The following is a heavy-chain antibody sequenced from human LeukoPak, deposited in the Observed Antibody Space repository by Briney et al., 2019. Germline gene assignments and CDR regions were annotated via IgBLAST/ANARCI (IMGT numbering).Heavy chain of an antibody. J-gene: IGHJ4*02. D-gene: IGHD1-14*01. V-gene: IGHV3-30*04. CDR3: ARGPSTRSYFDY. CDR2: ISYDGSNK. Sequence: GGTLRLSCAASGFTFSSYAMHWVRQAPGKGLEWVAVISYDGSNKYYADSVKGRFTISRDNSKNTLYLQMNSLRAEDTAVYYCARGPSTRSYFDYWGQGTLVTVSS. CDR1: GFTFSSYA.